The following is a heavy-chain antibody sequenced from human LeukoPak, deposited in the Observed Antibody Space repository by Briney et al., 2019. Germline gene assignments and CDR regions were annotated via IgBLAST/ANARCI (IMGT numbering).Heavy chain of an antibody. CDR3: AKEGLYSFDY. CDR2: ISYDGSNK. V-gene: IGHV3-30*18. Sequence: GGSLRLSCAASGFTFSSYGMHWVRQAPGKGLEWVAVISYDGSNKHYADSVKGRFTISRDNSKNTLYLQMNSLRAEDTAVYYCAKEGLYSFDYWGQGTLVTVSS. J-gene: IGHJ4*02. D-gene: IGHD4-11*01. CDR1: GFTFSSYG.